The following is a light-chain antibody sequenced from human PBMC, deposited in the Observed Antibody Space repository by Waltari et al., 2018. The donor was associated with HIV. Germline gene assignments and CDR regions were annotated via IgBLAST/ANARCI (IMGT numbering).Light chain of an antibody. J-gene: IGLJ1*01. CDR1: SSDVGGYNS. CDR2: DVS. V-gene: IGLV2-14*03. Sequence: QSALTQPASVSGSPGQSITISCTGTSSDVGGYNSVAWYQQHPGKAPKLIIYDVSNLPSGVPYRFSGSKSGNTASLTISGLQAEDEAEYYCKSKTSSSTPCVFGTGTKVTVL. CDR3: KSKTSSSTPCV.